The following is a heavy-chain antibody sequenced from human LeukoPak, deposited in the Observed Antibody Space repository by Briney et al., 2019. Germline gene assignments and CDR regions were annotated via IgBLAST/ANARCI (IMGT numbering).Heavy chain of an antibody. CDR3: ARDLYV. V-gene: IGHV4-59*01. Sequence: PSETLSLTCTASGGSISSYYWSWIRQPPGKGLEWIGYIYYSGSTNYNPSLKSRVTISVDTSKNQFSLKLSSVTAAGTAAYYCARDLYVWGQGTLVTVSS. CDR1: GGSISSYY. D-gene: IGHD5/OR15-5a*01. J-gene: IGHJ4*02. CDR2: IYYSGST.